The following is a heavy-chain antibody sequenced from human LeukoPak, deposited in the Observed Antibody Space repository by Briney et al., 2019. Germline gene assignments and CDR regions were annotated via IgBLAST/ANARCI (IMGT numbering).Heavy chain of an antibody. CDR1: GGSISSSSYY. CDR3: AREAEKFVGYASSGYYPRNYWYFDL. CDR2: IYYSGST. D-gene: IGHD3-22*01. J-gene: IGHJ2*01. Sequence: SETLSLTCTVSGGSISSSSYYWGWIRQPPGKGLEWIGSIYYSGSTYYNPSLKSRVTISVDTSKNQFSLKLTSVTAADTAVYYCAREAEKFVGYASSGYYPRNYWYFDLWGRGTLVIVSS. V-gene: IGHV4-39*07.